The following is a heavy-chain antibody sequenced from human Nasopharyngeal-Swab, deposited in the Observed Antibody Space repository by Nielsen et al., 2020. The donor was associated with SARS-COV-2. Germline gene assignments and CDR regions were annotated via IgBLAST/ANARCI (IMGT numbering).Heavy chain of an antibody. CDR2: ISYDGSNK. Sequence: WIRQPPGKGLEWVAVISYDGSNKYYADSVKGRFTISRDNSKNTLYLQMNSLGAEDTAVYYCAKGGYSGYDPLGMDVWGQGTTVTVSS. V-gene: IGHV3-30*18. J-gene: IGHJ6*02. D-gene: IGHD5-12*01. CDR3: AKGGYSGYDPLGMDV.